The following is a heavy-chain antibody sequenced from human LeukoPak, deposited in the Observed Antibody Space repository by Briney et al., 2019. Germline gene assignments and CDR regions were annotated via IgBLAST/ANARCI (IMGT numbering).Heavy chain of an antibody. V-gene: IGHV1-18*01. CDR3: ARATAMVDFLGYYCYMDV. CDR1: GYTFTSYG. Sequence: ASVKVSCKASGYTFTSYGISWVRQAPGQGLEWMGWISAYNGNTNYAQKLQGRVTMTTDTSTSTAYMELRSLRSDDTAVYYCARATAMVDFLGYYCYMDVWGKGTTVTVS. D-gene: IGHD5-18*01. J-gene: IGHJ6*03. CDR2: ISAYNGNT.